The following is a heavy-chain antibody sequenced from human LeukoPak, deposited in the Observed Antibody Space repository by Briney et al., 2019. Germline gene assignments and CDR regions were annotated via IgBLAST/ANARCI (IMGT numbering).Heavy chain of an antibody. CDR2: INHSGST. Sequence: SETLSLTCAVYGGSFSGYYWSWIRQPPGKGLEWIGEINHSGSTNYNPSLKSRVTISVDTSKNQFSLKLSSVTAADTAVYYCATSLITGTTPRWFDPWGQGTLVTVSS. J-gene: IGHJ5*02. CDR1: GGSFSGYY. CDR3: ATSLITGTTPRWFDP. D-gene: IGHD1-7*01. V-gene: IGHV4-34*01.